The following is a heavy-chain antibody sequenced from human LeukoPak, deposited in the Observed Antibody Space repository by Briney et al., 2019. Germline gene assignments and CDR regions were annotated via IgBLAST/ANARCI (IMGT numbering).Heavy chain of an antibody. CDR2: ISWNSGSI. Sequence: GGSLRLSCAASGFTFDDYAMHWVRQAPGKGLEWVSGISWNSGSIGYADSVKGRFTISRDNAKNSLYLQMNSLRAEDTALYYCAKDSRPMVRGAPRAPIDYWGQGTLVTVSS. CDR1: GFTFDDYA. V-gene: IGHV3-9*01. J-gene: IGHJ4*02. D-gene: IGHD3-10*01. CDR3: AKDSRPMVRGAPRAPIDY.